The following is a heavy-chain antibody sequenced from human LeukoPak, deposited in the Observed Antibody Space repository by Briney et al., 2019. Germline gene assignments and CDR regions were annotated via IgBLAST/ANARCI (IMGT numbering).Heavy chain of an antibody. CDR2: ISSSSSYI. V-gene: IGHV3-21*01. CDR3: ARDSGDYPPFDY. CDR1: GFTFSSYS. Sequence: GGSLRLSYAASGFTFSSYSMNWVRQAPGKGLEWVSSISSSSSYIYYADSVKGRFTISRDNAKNSLYLQMNSLRAEDTAVYYCARDSGDYPPFDYWGQGTLVTVSS. D-gene: IGHD4-11*01. J-gene: IGHJ4*02.